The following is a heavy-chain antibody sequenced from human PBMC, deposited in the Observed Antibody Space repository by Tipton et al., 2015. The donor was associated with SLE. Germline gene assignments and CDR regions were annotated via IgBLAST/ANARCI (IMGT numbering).Heavy chain of an antibody. CDR1: GFTFSSYS. D-gene: IGHD1-26*01. CDR3: ARGQWELKALDY. J-gene: IGHJ4*02. Sequence: GSLRLSCAASGFTFSSYSMNWVRQAPGKGLEWVSSITGNSTYIYYADSLKGRFTISRDNAKNSLYLQMNSLRAEDTAVYYCARGQWELKALDYWGQGTLVTVSS. V-gene: IGHV3-21*01. CDR2: ITGNSTYI.